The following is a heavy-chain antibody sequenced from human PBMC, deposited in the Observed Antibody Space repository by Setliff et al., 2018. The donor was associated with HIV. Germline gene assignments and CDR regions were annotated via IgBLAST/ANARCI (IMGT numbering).Heavy chain of an antibody. V-gene: IGHV3-23*01. J-gene: IGHJ4*01. Sequence: GSLRLSCAASGFTFNTYAMSWVRQAPGKGLEWVSVISGSGDRTFYADSVKGRFTISRDNSKNTLYLQMNRLRVEDTAVYYCAKDGISGGAYPPYYFDYWGHGTLVTVSS. CDR3: AKDGISGGAYPPYYFDY. CDR2: ISGSGDRT. CDR1: GFTFNTYA. D-gene: IGHD2-15*01.